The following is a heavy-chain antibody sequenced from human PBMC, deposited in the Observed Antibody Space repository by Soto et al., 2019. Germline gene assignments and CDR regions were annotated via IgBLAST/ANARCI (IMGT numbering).Heavy chain of an antibody. CDR1: GFSFSSYS. J-gene: IGHJ4*02. V-gene: IGHV3-30*18. CDR3: AKEKGHDHWYFDF. Sequence: QVQLVESGGGVVQPGGSLRLSCAASGFSFSSYSMHWVRQAPGKGLEWLAVVGTDGTTIIYGESVKGRFSISRDSSRNTLYLQMNGLRPEDTAEYYCAKEKGHDHWYFDFWGQGTLVTVSS. CDR2: VGTDGTTI. D-gene: IGHD1-1*01.